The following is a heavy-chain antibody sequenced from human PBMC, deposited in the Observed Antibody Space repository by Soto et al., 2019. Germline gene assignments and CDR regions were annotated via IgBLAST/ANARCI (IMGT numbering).Heavy chain of an antibody. V-gene: IGHV3-74*01. Sequence: EVQLVESGGGVAQRGGSLRLSCAASGFFFRSYWMQWVRQTPGKGLVWVSRINTDGGTITYADSVRGRFTISRDNVKNTLYPQMARPGVDDRAVYYCVREGACRGECYPDYLGQGTLVTVSS. CDR2: INTDGGTI. D-gene: IGHD2-21*01. CDR3: VREGACRGECYPDY. CDR1: GFFFRSYW. J-gene: IGHJ4*02.